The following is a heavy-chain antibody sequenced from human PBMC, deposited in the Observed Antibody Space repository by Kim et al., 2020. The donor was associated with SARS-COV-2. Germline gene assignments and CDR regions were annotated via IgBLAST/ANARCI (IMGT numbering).Heavy chain of an antibody. V-gene: IGHV3-33*01. D-gene: IGHD3-9*01. CDR3: ARDHDIGGWHYGMDV. Sequence: GGSLRLSCAASGFTFSSYGMHWVRQAPGKGLEWVAVIWYDGSNKYYADSVKGRFTISRDNSKNTLYLQMNSLRAEDTAVYYCARDHDIGGWHYGMDVWGQGTTVTVSS. CDR2: IWYDGSNK. CDR1: GFTFSSYG. J-gene: IGHJ6*02.